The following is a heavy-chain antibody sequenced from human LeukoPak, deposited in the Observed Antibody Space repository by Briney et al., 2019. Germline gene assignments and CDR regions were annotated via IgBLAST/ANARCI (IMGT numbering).Heavy chain of an antibody. D-gene: IGHD1-1*01. CDR1: GFTFSSYA. CDR2: ISYDGSNK. J-gene: IGHJ4*02. V-gene: IGHV3-30-3*01. CDR3: ARKNEHYSDY. Sequence: GGSLRLSCAASGFTFSSYAMHWVRQAPGKGLEWVAVISYDGSNKYYADSVKGRFTISRDNSKNTLYLQMNSLRAEDTAMYYCARKNEHYSDYWGQGTLVTVSS.